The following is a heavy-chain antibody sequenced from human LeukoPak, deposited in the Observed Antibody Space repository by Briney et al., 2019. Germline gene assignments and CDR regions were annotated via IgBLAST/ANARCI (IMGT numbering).Heavy chain of an antibody. J-gene: IGHJ4*02. CDR3: ARDYWRSIEY. V-gene: IGHV3-7*03. D-gene: IGHD3-3*01. CDR1: GFTFSNYW. CDR2: INEDGSTK. Sequence: GGSLRLSCAASGFTFSNYWMSWVRQATRKGLEWVAIINEDGSTKYYVDSLKGRFVISRDNAKNSLYLQMSGLRADDTAVYYCARDYWRSIEYWGQGALVTVSS.